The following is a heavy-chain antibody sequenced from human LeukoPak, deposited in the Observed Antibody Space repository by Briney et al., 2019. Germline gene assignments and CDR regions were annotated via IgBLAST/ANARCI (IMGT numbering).Heavy chain of an antibody. CDR1: GFTFSSYS. D-gene: IGHD2/OR15-2a*01. J-gene: IGHJ4*02. CDR3: AREGPRGNSQFDY. V-gene: IGHV3-21*01. CDR2: ISSSSSYI. Sequence: GGSLRLSCAASGFTFSSYSMNWVRQAPGKGLEWVSSISSSSSYIYYADSVKGRLTISRDNSKNTLYLQMNSLRAEDTAIYYCAREGPRGNSQFDYWGQGTLVTVSS.